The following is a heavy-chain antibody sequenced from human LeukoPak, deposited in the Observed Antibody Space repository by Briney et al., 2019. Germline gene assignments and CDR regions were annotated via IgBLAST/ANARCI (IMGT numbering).Heavy chain of an antibody. Sequence: GGSLRLSCAASGFTFSSYGMHWVGQAPGKRLEWVAFIRYDGSNKYYADSVKGRFTISRDNSKNTLYLQMNSLRAEDTAVYYCAKFGVYCSSTSCDNDYWGQGTLVTVSS. CDR3: AKFGVYCSSTSCDNDY. D-gene: IGHD2-2*02. CDR1: GFTFSSYG. V-gene: IGHV3-30*02. J-gene: IGHJ4*02. CDR2: IRYDGSNK.